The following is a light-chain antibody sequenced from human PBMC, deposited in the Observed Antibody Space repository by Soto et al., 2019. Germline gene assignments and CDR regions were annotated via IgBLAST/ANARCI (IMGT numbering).Light chain of an antibody. CDR3: QKYNSAPRT. CDR2: AAS. V-gene: IGKV1-27*01. CDR1: QGISNY. J-gene: IGKJ1*01. Sequence: DIQVTQSPSSLSASVGDRVTITCRASQGISNYLAWYQQKPGKVPKLLIFAASTLQSGVPSRFSGSGSGTDFTLTISSLQPEDVATYFCQKYNSAPRTFGQGTKVEIK.